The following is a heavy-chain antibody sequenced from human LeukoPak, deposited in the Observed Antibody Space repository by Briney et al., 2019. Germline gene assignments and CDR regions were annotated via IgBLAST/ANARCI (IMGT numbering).Heavy chain of an antibody. D-gene: IGHD2-15*01. J-gene: IGHJ6*02. CDR1: GGSFSGYY. Sequence: SETLSLTCAVYGGSFSGYYWSWIRQPPGKGLEWIGEINHSGSTNYNPSLKSRVTISVDTSKSQFSLKLSSVTAADTAVYYCARSRYCSGGSCYVGYGMDVWGQGTTVTVSS. V-gene: IGHV4-34*01. CDR3: ARSRYCSGGSCYVGYGMDV. CDR2: INHSGST.